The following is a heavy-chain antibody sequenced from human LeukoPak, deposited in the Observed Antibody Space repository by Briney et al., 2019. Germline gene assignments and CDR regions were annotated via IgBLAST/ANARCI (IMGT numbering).Heavy chain of an antibody. V-gene: IGHV4-39*01. CDR2: IYYSGST. CDR3: ARQGGGDSSSWYASGDWYFDL. Sequence: SETLSLTCTVSGGFISSSSYYWGWIRQPPGKGLEWIGSIYYSGSTYYNPSLKSRVTISVDTSKNQFSLKLSSVTAADTAVYYCARQGGGDSSSWYASGDWYFDLWGRGTLVTVSS. J-gene: IGHJ2*01. D-gene: IGHD6-13*01. CDR1: GGFISSSSYY.